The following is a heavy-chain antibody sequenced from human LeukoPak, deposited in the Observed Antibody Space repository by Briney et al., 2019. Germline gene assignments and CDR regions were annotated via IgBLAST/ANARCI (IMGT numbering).Heavy chain of an antibody. D-gene: IGHD3-10*01. V-gene: IGHV1-2*02. CDR2: INPNSGGT. Sequence: GASVKVSCKASGYTFTGYYIHWVRQAPGQGLEWMGWINPNSGGTNYAPTFQGRVTMTRDTSISTAYMELSRLRSDDTAVYYCARGLVRGVIRGPIDYWGQGTLVTVSS. J-gene: IGHJ4*02. CDR1: GYTFTGYY. CDR3: ARGLVRGVIRGPIDY.